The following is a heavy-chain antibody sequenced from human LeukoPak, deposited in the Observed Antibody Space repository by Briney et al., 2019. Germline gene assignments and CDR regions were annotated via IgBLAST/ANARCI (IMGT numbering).Heavy chain of an antibody. D-gene: IGHD4-17*01. Sequence: SGPTLVKPTQTLTLTYTFSGFSFSTSEVAVGWIRQPPGKALEWLALIFWDDDDRYSPSLKNRLTITKDTSKNQVVLTMDSMDPLDTATYYCAHRRSYGDYDYWGQGTLVTVSS. CDR3: AHRRSYGDYDY. V-gene: IGHV2-5*02. CDR2: IFWDDDD. J-gene: IGHJ4*02. CDR1: GFSFSTSEVA.